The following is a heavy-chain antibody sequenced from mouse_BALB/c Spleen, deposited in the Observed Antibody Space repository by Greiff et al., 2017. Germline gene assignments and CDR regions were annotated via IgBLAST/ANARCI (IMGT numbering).Heavy chain of an antibody. J-gene: IGHJ3*01. D-gene: IGHD2-4*01. CDR3: VREKERMITTGWFAY. CDR1: GYSFTGYF. CDR2: INPYNGDT. V-gene: IGHV1-37*01. Sequence: VQLQQSGPELVKPGASVKISCKASGYSFTGYFMNWVKQSHGKSLEWIGRINPYNGDTFYNQKFKGKATLTVDKSSSTAHLELLSLTSEDSAVYYCVREKERMITTGWFAYWGQGTLVTVSA.